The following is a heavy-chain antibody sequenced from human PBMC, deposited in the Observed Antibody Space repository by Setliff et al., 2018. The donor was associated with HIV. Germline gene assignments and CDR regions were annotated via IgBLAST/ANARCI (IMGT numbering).Heavy chain of an antibody. Sequence: GGSLRLSCAASGFTFSSYGMHWVRQAPGKGLEWVAVISYDGSNKYYADSVKGRFTIPRDSSKNTLYLQMNSLRAEDTAVNYCAKDRTPYSGWAHFDYWGQGTLVTVSS. J-gene: IGHJ4*02. D-gene: IGHD5-12*01. V-gene: IGHV3-30*18. CDR1: GFTFSSYG. CDR3: AKDRTPYSGWAHFDY. CDR2: ISYDGSNK.